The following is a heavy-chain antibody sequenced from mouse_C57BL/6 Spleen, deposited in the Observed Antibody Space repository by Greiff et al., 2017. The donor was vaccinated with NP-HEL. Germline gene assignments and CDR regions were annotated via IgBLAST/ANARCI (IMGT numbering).Heavy chain of an antibody. CDR3: ARERAYDYYAMDY. V-gene: IGHV5-4*01. J-gene: IGHJ4*01. D-gene: IGHD6-5*01. Sequence: EVMLVESGGGLVKPGGSLKLSCAASGFTFSSYAMSWVRQTPEKRLEWVATISDGGSYTYYPDNVKGRFTISRDNAKNNLYLQMSHLKSEDTAMYYCARERAYDYYAMDYWGQGTSVTVSS. CDR1: GFTFSSYA. CDR2: ISDGGSYT.